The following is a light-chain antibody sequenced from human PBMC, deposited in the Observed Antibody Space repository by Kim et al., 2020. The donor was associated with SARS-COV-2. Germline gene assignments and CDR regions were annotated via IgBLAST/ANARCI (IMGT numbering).Light chain of an antibody. CDR2: RDS. J-gene: IGLJ1*01. CDR3: QAWGSSTFV. CDR1: DIGGKN. V-gene: IGLV3-9*01. Sequence: SYELTQPLSVSVALGQTARVTCGGTDIGGKNVHWYQQKPGQAPVLVIYRDSNRPSGIPERFSGSNSGNTATLTISRVQAGDEADYYCQAWGSSTFVFGSG.